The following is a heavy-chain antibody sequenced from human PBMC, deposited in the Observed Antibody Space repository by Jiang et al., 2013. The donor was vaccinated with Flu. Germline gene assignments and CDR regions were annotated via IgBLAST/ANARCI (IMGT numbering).Heavy chain of an antibody. J-gene: IGHJ5*02. CDR3: ARQGRDCSSGSCYSIWFDP. Sequence: IYYTGSTDYNSSLKSRVTISVDTSKNQFSLKLTSVTAADTAIYYCARQGRDCSSGSCYSIWFDPWGQGTLVTVSS. CDR2: IYYTGST. D-gene: IGHD2-15*01. V-gene: IGHV4-39*01.